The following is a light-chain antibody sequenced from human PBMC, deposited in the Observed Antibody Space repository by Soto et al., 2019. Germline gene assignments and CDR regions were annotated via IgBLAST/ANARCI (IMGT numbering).Light chain of an antibody. CDR3: QQRSNWPVT. Sequence: EIVLTQSPGTLSLSPGERATLSCRASQSVSSYLAWYQQKPGQAPRFLIYDASTRATGISARFSGSGSGTDFTLTISSLDPEDFAVYYCQQRSNWPVTFGQGTKVEVK. J-gene: IGKJ1*01. CDR2: DAS. V-gene: IGKV3-11*01. CDR1: QSVSSY.